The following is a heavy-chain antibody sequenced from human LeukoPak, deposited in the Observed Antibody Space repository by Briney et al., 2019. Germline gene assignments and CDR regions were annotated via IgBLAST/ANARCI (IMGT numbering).Heavy chain of an antibody. V-gene: IGHV4-4*02. D-gene: IGHD1/OR15-1a*01. Sequence: SGTLSLTCAVSGASISSRNWWSWVRQSPGEGLEWIGQIYHGGTTIYSPSLKSRVTMSVDESGNQISLKLTSVTAADTAVYYCAKAPVVFPNNPYYFDSWGQGNLVTVSS. CDR1: GASISSRNW. CDR3: AKAPVVFPNNPYYFDS. J-gene: IGHJ4*02. CDR2: IYHGGTT.